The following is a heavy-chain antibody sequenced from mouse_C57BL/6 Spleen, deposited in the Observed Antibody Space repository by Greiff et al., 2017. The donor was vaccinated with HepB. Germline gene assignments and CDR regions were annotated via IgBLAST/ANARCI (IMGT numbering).Heavy chain of an antibody. CDR3: ARVRRDEYFDV. V-gene: IGHV1-58*01. CDR1: GYTFTSYG. CDR2: IYTGNGYT. J-gene: IGHJ1*03. Sequence: VQLQQPGAELVRPGSSVKMSCKTSGYTFTSYGINWVKQRPGQGLEWIGYIYTGNGYTDYNQKFKGKATLTSDTSSSTAYMQLSSLTSEDSAIYFCARVRRDEYFDVWGTGTTVTVSS. D-gene: IGHD3-3*01.